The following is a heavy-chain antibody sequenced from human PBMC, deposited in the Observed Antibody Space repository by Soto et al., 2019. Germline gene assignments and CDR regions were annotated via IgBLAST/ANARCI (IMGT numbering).Heavy chain of an antibody. D-gene: IGHD3-16*02. CDR3: AGQYYDYIWGSYLKH. V-gene: IGHV3-48*01. CDR2: ISSSSSTI. CDR1: GFTFNSYT. Sequence: GGSLRLSCAASGFTFNSYTMNWVRQAPGKGLEWVSYISSSSSTIYYADSVKGRFTISRDNAKNSRYLQMNSLRAEDTAVYYCAGQYYDYIWGSYLKHWGQGTLVTVSS. J-gene: IGHJ1*01.